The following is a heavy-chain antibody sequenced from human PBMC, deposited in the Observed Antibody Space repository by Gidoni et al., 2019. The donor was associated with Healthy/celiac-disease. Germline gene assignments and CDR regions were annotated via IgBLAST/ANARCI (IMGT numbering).Heavy chain of an antibody. CDR2: ISSSSSYI. J-gene: IGHJ4*02. D-gene: IGHD1-26*01. Sequence: VQLVESGGGLVKPGGSLRLSCAASGFTFSSYSMNWVRQAPGKGLEWVSSISSSSSYIYYADSVKGRFTISRDNAKNSLYLQMNSLRAEDTAVYYCARDLGGSYYFDYWGQGTLVTVSS. CDR1: GFTFSSYS. CDR3: ARDLGGSYYFDY. V-gene: IGHV3-21*01.